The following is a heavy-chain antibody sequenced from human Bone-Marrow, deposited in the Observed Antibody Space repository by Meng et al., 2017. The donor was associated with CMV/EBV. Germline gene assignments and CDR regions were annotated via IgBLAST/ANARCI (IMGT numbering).Heavy chain of an antibody. CDR1: GGTFSSYA. CDR2: IIPIFGTA. CDR3: ARDKMRFYYYYGMDV. V-gene: IGHV1-69*05. J-gene: IGHJ6*02. Sequence: SVKVSCKASGGTFSSYAITWVRQAPGQGLEWMGGIIPIFGTAKYAQKFQGRVTITTDESTRTAYMQLSSLRSEDTAAYYCARDKMRFYYYYGMDVWGQGTTVTVSS.